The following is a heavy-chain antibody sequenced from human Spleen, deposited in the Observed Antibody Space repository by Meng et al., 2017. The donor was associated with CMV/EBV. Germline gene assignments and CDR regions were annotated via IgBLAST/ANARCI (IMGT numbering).Heavy chain of an antibody. J-gene: IGHJ4*02. Sequence: SETLSLTCSVSGASISSSSTYYWGWIRQPPGKGLEWIGSIYNGGSTYYNPSLKSRVTMSVDTSKNRFSPELTSVTAADTAVYYCARRRIIRGSPFDYWGQGTLVTVSS. CDR1: GASISSSSTYY. CDR3: ARRRIIRGSPFDY. V-gene: IGHV4-39*01. D-gene: IGHD3-10*01. CDR2: IYNGGST.